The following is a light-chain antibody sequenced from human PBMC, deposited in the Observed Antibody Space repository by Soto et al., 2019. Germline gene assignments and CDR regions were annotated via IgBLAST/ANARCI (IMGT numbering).Light chain of an antibody. V-gene: IGKV2-28*01. CDR2: LGS. J-gene: IGKJ4*01. CDR1: QSLLHSNGYNY. CDR3: MQALQTPFT. Sequence: DLVMTQSPLSLPVTPGEPASISCRSSQSLLHSNGYNYLDWYLQKPGQSPQLLIYLGSNRASGVPDRFSGSGSGTDFTLKLSRVEAEDVGVYYCMQALQTPFTFGGGTKVEIK.